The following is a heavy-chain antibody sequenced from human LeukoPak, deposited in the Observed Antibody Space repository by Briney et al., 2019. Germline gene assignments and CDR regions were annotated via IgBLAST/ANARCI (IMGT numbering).Heavy chain of an antibody. CDR1: GYTFISYY. CDR3: ARGVHDYGGNSDTFDI. CDR2: INPSGGRT. Sequence: ASVKVSCKASGYTFISYYMHWVRQAPGHGLEWMGIINPSGGRTRYAQQFQGRVTMTRDTSTSTVYMELSSLRSEDTAVYYCARGVHDYGGNSDTFDIWGQGTLVTVSS. D-gene: IGHD4-23*01. V-gene: IGHV1-46*01. J-gene: IGHJ3*02.